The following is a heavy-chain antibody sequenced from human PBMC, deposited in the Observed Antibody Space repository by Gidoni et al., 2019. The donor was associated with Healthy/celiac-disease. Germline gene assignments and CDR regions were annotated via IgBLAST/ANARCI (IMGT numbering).Heavy chain of an antibody. V-gene: IGHV4-34*01. CDR3: AVRSFDWLLYPVYYFDY. CDR2: INHSGST. CDR1: GGSFSGYY. D-gene: IGHD3-9*01. J-gene: IGHJ4*02. Sequence: QVQLQQWGAGLLKPSETLSLTCAVYGGSFSGYYWSWIRQPPGKGLEWIGEINHSGSTNYNPSLKSRVTISVDTSKNQFSLKLSSVTAADTAVYYCAVRSFDWLLYPVYYFDYWGQGTLVTVSS.